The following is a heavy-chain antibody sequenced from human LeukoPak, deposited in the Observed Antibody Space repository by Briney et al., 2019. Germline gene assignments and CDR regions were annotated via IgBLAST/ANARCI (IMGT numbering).Heavy chain of an antibody. CDR3: ARDDDWNYEDS. J-gene: IGHJ4*02. CDR1: GFTLRNYW. D-gene: IGHD1-7*01. V-gene: IGHV3-7*01. Sequence: GGSLRLSCAASGFTLRNYWMSWVRQAPGKGLEWVANIKQDGSEKYYVNSVKGRFTISRDNAKNSLYLQMNSLRAEDTAIYFCARDDDWNYEDSWGQGTLVTVSS. CDR2: IKQDGSEK.